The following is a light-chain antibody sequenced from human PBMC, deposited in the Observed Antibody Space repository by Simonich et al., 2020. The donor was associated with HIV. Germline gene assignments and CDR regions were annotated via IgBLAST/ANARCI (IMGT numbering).Light chain of an antibody. J-gene: IGLJ2*01. CDR1: SSNIGQNF. V-gene: IGLV1-51*01. CDR2: DNN. CDR3: GTWDSSLSAVL. Sequence: QSVLTQPPSVSAAPGQKVTISCSGSSSNIGQNFVSWYQQLPGTAPKLLIFDNNKRPTGIPDRFSASKSGTSATLGITGLQTGDEADYYCGTWDSSLSAVLFGGGTKLTVL.